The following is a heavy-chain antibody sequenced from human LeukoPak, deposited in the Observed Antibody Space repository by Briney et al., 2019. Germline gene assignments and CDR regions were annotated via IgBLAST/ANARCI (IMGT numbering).Heavy chain of an antibody. V-gene: IGHV3-21*01. CDR1: GFTFSSYA. Sequence: GGSLRLSCAASGFTFSSYAMSWVRQAPGKGLEWVSSISSSSSYIYYADSVKGRFTISRDNAKNSLYLQMNSLRAEDTAVYYCARDGYYGSGSYYPFDPWGQGTLVTVSS. D-gene: IGHD3-10*01. J-gene: IGHJ5*02. CDR3: ARDGYYGSGSYYPFDP. CDR2: ISSSSSYI.